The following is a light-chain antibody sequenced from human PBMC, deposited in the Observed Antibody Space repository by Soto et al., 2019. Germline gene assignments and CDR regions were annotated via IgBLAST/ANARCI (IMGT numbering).Light chain of an antibody. CDR3: IQDFISPLT. CDR2: ATS. Sequence: AIQMTQSPSSLSASFGDIVTITCGESQGIRGDLGCYQQKPGKAPKLLISATSTLQSGVPSRFSGRGSGTNFTLTISSXQPEDFATYYCIQDFISPLTVGQGTKVDTK. CDR1: QGIRGD. V-gene: IGKV1-6*01. J-gene: IGKJ1*01.